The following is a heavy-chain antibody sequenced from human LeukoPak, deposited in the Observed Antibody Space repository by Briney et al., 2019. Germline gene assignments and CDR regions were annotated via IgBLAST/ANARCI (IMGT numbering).Heavy chain of an antibody. CDR1: GYTFTNYY. D-gene: IGHD3-10*01. CDR2: INPNSGGT. J-gene: IGHJ5*02. CDR3: ARPPIVRGVNWFDP. V-gene: IGHV1-2*02. Sequence: ASVKVSCKASGYTFTNYYIHWVRQAPGQGLEWMGWINPNSGGTNYAQKFQGRVTMTRDTSISTAYMELSRLRSDDTAVYYCARPPIVRGVNWFDPWGQGTLVTVSS.